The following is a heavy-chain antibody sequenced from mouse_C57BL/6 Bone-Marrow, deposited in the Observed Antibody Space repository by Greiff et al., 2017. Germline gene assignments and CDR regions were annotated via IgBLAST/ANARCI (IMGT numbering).Heavy chain of an antibody. CDR2: INPYNGGT. Sequence: DVQLVESGPVLVKPGASVKMSCKASGYTFTDYYMNWVKQSHGKSLEWIGVINPYNGGTSYNQKFKGKATLTVDKSSSTAYMELNSLTSEDSAVYYCARRSAYWGQGTLVTVSA. CDR3: ARRSAY. V-gene: IGHV1-19*01. J-gene: IGHJ3*01. CDR1: GYTFTDYY.